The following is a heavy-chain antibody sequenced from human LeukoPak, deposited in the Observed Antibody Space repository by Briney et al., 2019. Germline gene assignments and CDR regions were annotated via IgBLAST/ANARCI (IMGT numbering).Heavy chain of an antibody. J-gene: IGHJ4*02. CDR3: ARAGGFFSPFGY. Sequence: NPSETLSLTCTVSGVSISSSSYYWGWIRQPPGKGLEWIGSIYYSGSTYYNPSLKSRVTISVDTSKNQFSLKLSSVTAADTAVYYCARAGGFFSPFGYWGQGTLVTVSS. CDR1: GVSISSSSYY. D-gene: IGHD3-3*01. CDR2: IYYSGST. V-gene: IGHV4-39*01.